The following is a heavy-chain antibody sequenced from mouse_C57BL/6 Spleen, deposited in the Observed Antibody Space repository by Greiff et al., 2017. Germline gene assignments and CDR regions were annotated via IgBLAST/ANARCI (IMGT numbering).Heavy chain of an antibody. CDR2: IRNKANGYTT. CDR1: GFTFTDYY. D-gene: IGHD2-4*01. Sequence: EVKLMESGGGLVQPGGSLSLSCAASGFTFTDYYMSWVRQPPGKALEWLGFIRNKANGYTTEYSASVKGRFTISRDNSQSILYLQMNALRAEDSATYYCARSFYDYDFDYWGQGTTLTVSS. J-gene: IGHJ2*01. CDR3: ARSFYDYDFDY. V-gene: IGHV7-3*01.